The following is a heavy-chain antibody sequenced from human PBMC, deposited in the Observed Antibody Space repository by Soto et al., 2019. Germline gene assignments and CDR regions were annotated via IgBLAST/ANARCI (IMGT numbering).Heavy chain of an antibody. V-gene: IGHV4-30-4*08. CDR1: GGSISSGGYY. D-gene: IGHD3-9*01. CDR2: IYYIGST. CDR3: ARGKDDILTGPRFDP. J-gene: IGHJ5*02. Sequence: SETLSLTCTVSGGSISSGGYYWTWIRQPPGKGLEWIGNIYYIGSTYYNPSLKSRVTTSVDTSKNQFSLKLSSVTAADTAVYYCARGKDDILTGPRFDPWGQGTLVTVSS.